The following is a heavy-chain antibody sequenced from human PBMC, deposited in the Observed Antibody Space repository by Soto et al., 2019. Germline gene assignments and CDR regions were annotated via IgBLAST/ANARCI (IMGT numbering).Heavy chain of an antibody. D-gene: IGHD4-4*01. J-gene: IGHJ5*02. CDR2: INHSGRT. Sequence: QVQLQQWGAGLLKPSETLSLTCAVYGGSFSGYYWSWIRQPPGKGLEWIGEINHSGRTNYNPSLKSRVPKSIDPSQNQYSLKPSSVTAADTAVYYCARGGPPAVTPCDWFDPWGQGPLVTVSS. V-gene: IGHV4-34*01. CDR1: GGSFSGYY. CDR3: ARGGPPAVTPCDWFDP.